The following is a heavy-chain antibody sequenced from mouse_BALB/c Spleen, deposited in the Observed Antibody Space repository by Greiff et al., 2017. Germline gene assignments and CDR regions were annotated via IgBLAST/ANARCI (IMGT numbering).Heavy chain of an antibody. CDR1: GYSFTGYN. V-gene: IGHV1S135*01. CDR2: IDPYNGGT. D-gene: IGHD3-1*01. CDR3: ARVGATGYFDV. Sequence: QLQESGPELGKPGASVKISCKASGYSFTGYNMYWVKQSHRKSLEWIGYIDPYNGGTSYNQKSKGKATLTVDKSSSTAYMHLNSLTSEDSAIYYCARVGATGYFDVWGAGTTVTVSS. J-gene: IGHJ1*01.